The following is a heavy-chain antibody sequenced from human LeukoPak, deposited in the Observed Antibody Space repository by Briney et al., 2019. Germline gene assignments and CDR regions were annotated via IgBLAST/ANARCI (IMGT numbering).Heavy chain of an antibody. CDR3: ATDTAMVNIVGYFDS. CDR2: IYYSGST. V-gene: IGHV4-39*02. Sequence: SETLSLTCTVSGGSISSSSYYWGWIRQPPGKGLEWIGSIYYSGSTYYNPSLKSRVTIFVDTSKNQFSLKLSSVTAADTAVYYCATDTAMVNIVGYFDSWGQGTLVTVSS. D-gene: IGHD5-18*01. J-gene: IGHJ4*02. CDR1: GGSISSSSYY.